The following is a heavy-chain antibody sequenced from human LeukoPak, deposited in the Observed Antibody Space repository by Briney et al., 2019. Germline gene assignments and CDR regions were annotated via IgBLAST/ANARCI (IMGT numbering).Heavy chain of an antibody. Sequence: GESLRLSCAASGFTFSSYSMNWVRQAPGKGLEWVSSISSSSSYIYYADSVKGRFTISRDNAKNSLYLQMNSLRAEDTAVYYCARDPINRYYYDSSGYAGSDYWGQGTLVTVSS. CDR3: ARDPINRYYYDSSGYAGSDY. D-gene: IGHD3-22*01. V-gene: IGHV3-21*01. J-gene: IGHJ4*02. CDR1: GFTFSSYS. CDR2: ISSSSSYI.